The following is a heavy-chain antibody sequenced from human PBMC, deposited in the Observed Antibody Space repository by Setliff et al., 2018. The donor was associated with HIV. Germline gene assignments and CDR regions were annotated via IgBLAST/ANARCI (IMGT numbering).Heavy chain of an antibody. CDR2: INANSGGT. D-gene: IGHD3-10*01. V-gene: IGHV1-2*02. Sequence: ASVKVSCKASGYTFTDYYIHWVRQAPGQGLEWMGWINANSGGTNYAQKFQGRVTMTRDTSISTAYMDLSRLRSDDTAVYYCASKAGSENYPDSDAFDIWGQGTLVTVSS. J-gene: IGHJ3*02. CDR3: ASKAGSENYPDSDAFDI. CDR1: GYTFTDYY.